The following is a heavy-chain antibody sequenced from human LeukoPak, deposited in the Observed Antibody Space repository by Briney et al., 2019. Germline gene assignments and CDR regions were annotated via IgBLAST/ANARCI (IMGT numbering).Heavy chain of an antibody. CDR2: VSSSGGST. CDR3: ATNAMELHY. D-gene: IGHD1-7*01. J-gene: IGHJ4*02. Sequence: GGSLRLSCAASGFTFSNHPMTWVRQAPGQGLEWVSTVSSSGGSTYYADSVKGRFTISRDNSKNTLFPQMKSLRSEDTAVYYCATNAMELHYWGQGTLVTVSS. V-gene: IGHV3-23*01. CDR1: GFTFSNHP.